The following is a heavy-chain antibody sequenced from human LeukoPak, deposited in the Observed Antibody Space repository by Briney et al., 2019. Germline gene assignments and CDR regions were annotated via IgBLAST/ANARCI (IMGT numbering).Heavy chain of an antibody. V-gene: IGHV1-2*02. CDR1: GYTFTGYY. D-gene: IGHD5-18*01. J-gene: IGHJ6*03. CDR3: ASGLSSLFSFGAALDYYMDV. CDR2: INPHSGDT. Sequence: ASVKVSCKASGYTFTGYYMHWVRQAPGQGLECMGWINPHSGDTNYAQKFQGRVIMTRDTSISTAYMELSSLRSDDTAMYYCASGLSSLFSFGAALDYYMDVWGKGTPVTVSS.